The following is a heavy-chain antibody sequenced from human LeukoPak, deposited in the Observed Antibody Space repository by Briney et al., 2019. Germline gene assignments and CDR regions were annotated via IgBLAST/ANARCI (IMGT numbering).Heavy chain of an antibody. V-gene: IGHV1-46*03. D-gene: IGHD1-14*01. J-gene: IGHJ3*02. CDR3: ARAPEADDAFDI. CDR2: INPSGGST. Sequence: GASVKVSCKASGYTFTSYYMHWVRQAPGQGLERMGIINPSGGSTSYAQKFQGRVTMTRDTSASTVYMELSSLRSEDTAVYYCARAPEADDAFDIWGQGTMVTVSS. CDR1: GYTFTSYY.